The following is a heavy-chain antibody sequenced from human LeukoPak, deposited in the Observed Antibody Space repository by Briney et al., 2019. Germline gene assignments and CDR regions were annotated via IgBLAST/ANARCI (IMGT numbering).Heavy chain of an antibody. Sequence: KTGGSLRLSCAASGFTFSSYSMNWVRQAPGKGLEWVSSISSSSSYIYYADSVKGRFTISRDNSKNTLFLQMGSLRAEDTAVYYCARDYPGNGWNGMDVWGQGTTVTVSS. CDR1: GFTFSSYS. D-gene: IGHD4-23*01. V-gene: IGHV3-21*01. CDR2: ISSSSSYI. J-gene: IGHJ6*02. CDR3: ARDYPGNGWNGMDV.